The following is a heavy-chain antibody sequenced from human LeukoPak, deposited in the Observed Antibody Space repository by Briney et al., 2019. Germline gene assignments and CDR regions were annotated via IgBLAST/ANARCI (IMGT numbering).Heavy chain of an antibody. CDR3: AKDVHDSSGYFDY. CDR2: ISGSGGST. J-gene: IGHJ4*02. V-gene: IGHV3-23*01. Sequence: GGSLRLSCEASGFTFSSYAMSWVRQAPGKGLEWVSTISGSGGSTYYADSVKGRFTISRDKSKNTLYLQMNSLRAEDTAVYYCAKDVHDSSGYFDYWGQGTLVTVSS. D-gene: IGHD3-22*01. CDR1: GFTFSSYA.